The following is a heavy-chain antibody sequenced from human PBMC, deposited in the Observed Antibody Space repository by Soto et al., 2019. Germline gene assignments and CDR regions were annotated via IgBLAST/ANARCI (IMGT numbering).Heavy chain of an antibody. CDR3: ARDHKGGYYYYGMDV. CDR2: ISSSGSTI. V-gene: IGHV3-48*03. CDR1: GFTFSSYE. Sequence: PGGSLRLSWAASGFTFSSYEMNWVRQAPGKGLEWVSYISSSGSTIYYADSVKGRFTISRDNAKNSLYLQMNSLRAEDTAVYYCARDHKGGYYYYGMDVWGQGTTVTVSS. J-gene: IGHJ6*02.